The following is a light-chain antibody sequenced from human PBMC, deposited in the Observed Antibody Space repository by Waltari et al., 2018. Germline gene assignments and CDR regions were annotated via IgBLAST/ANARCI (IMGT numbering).Light chain of an antibody. CDR2: YRSDSSN. CDR1: SDINVATYK. Sequence: QALLTQPASLSPSPGASASLPSPLPSDINVATYKIYWYQQRPGSPPQFLVKYRSDSSNERGSGVPSRFSGSRDTSANAGILLISGLQSEDEADYYCMILHNNAVVFGGGTTLTVL. V-gene: IGLV5-45*01. J-gene: IGLJ3*02. CDR3: MILHNNAVV.